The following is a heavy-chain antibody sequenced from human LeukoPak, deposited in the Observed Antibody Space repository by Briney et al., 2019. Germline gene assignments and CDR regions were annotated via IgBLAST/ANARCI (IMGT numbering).Heavy chain of an antibody. CDR2: IYTSGST. J-gene: IGHJ5*02. V-gene: IGHV4-4*07. CDR3: ARDFRLPGAGTGWFDP. D-gene: IGHD2-2*01. CDR1: GGSISNYY. Sequence: SETLSLACSVSGGSISNYYWSWIRQPAGKGLEWLGHIYTSGSTNYNPSLKSRVTMSLGTSKNQFSLKVSSLNAADTAVYYCARDFRLPGAGTGWFDPWGQGILVTVSS.